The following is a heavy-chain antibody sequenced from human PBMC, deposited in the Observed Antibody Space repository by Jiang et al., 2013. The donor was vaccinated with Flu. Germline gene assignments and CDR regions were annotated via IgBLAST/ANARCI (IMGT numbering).Heavy chain of an antibody. J-gene: IGHJ4*02. CDR3: ASVVDTAMSYYFDY. CDR1: GYSISSGYY. Sequence: GPGLVKPSETLSLTCAVSGYSISSGYYWGWIRQPPGKGLEWIGSIYHSGSTYYNPSLKSRVTISVDTSKNQFSLKLSSVTAADTAVYYCASVVDTAMSYYFDYWGQGTLVTGLL. CDR2: IYHSGST. V-gene: IGHV4-38-2*01. D-gene: IGHD5-18*01.